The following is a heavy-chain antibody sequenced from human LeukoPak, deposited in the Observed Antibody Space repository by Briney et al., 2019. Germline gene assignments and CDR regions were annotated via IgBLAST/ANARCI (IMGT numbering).Heavy chain of an antibody. CDR3: ARDLQQATVVTQNAFDI. Sequence: ASVKVSCKASGYTFTGYYMHWVRQAPGQGLEWMGWINPNSGGTNYAQKFQGRVTMTRDTSISTAYMELSRLRSEDTAVYYCARDLQQATVVTQNAFDIWGQGTMVTVSS. D-gene: IGHD4-23*01. V-gene: IGHV1-2*02. CDR2: INPNSGGT. J-gene: IGHJ3*02. CDR1: GYTFTGYY.